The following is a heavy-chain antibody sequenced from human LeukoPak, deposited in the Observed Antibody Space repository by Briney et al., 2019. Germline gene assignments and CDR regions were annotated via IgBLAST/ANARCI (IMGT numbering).Heavy chain of an antibody. CDR1: GFTFSSYS. Sequence: PGRSLRLSCAASGFTFSSYSMNWVRQAPGKGLEWVSSISSSSSYIYYADSVKGRFTISRDNAKNSLYLQMNSLRAEDTAVYYCARDIYSYDLFDYWGQGTLVTAST. CDR2: ISSSSSYI. V-gene: IGHV3-21*01. J-gene: IGHJ4*02. CDR3: ARDIYSYDLFDY. D-gene: IGHD5-18*01.